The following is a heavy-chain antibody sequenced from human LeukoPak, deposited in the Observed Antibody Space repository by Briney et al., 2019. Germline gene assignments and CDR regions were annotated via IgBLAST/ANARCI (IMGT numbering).Heavy chain of an antibody. Sequence: GESLKISFKGSGYRFTSYWIGWVRQMPGKGMEWMGIIYPGDSDTRYSPSFQGQVTISADKSISTAYLQWGSLKASDTAMYYCASSNVYYDSSGFFDYWGQGTLVTVSS. D-gene: IGHD3-22*01. V-gene: IGHV5-51*01. CDR1: GYRFTSYW. CDR3: ASSNVYYDSSGFFDY. CDR2: IYPGDSDT. J-gene: IGHJ4*02.